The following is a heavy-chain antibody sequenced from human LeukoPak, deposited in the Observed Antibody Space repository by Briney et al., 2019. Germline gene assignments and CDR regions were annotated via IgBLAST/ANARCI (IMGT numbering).Heavy chain of an antibody. J-gene: IGHJ6*03. D-gene: IGHD3-10*01. CDR3: AKKGMVRGVIPYYYYMDV. V-gene: IGHV3-23*01. CDR2: ISGSGGST. CDR1: GFTFSSYA. Sequence: GGSLRLSCAASGFTFSSYAMSWVRQAPGKGLEWVSAISGSGGSTYYADSVKGRFTISRDNSKNTLYLQMNSLRAEDTAVYYCAKKGMVRGVIPYYYYMDVWGKGTTVIVSS.